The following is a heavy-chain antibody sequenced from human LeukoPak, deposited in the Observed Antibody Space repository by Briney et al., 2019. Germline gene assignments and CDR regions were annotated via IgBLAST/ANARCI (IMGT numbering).Heavy chain of an antibody. CDR3: ARDQPTIDY. V-gene: IGHV3-21*01. J-gene: IGHJ4*02. CDR2: ISGTSSYI. Sequence: KTGGSLRLSCAASGFTFNSYSMNWVRQAPGKGLEWVSSISGTSSYIYFADSVKGRFTISRDNAKNSLYLQINSLRAEDTAVYYCARDQPTIDYWGQGTLVTVSS. D-gene: IGHD1-14*01. CDR1: GFTFNSYS.